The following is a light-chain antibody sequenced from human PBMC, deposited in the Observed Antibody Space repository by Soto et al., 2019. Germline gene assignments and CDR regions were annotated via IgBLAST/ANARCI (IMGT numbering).Light chain of an antibody. V-gene: IGKV3-15*01. Sequence: EIVMTLSPATLSVSPGERATLSCRASQSVSSNLAWYQQKPGQAPRLLIWGASTRATGLPGRFSGRGSGTEFTRTISSLQSEDFAVYYCPNYNNWPYTFGQGTKRAIK. J-gene: IGKJ2*01. CDR1: QSVSSN. CDR3: PNYNNWPYT. CDR2: GAS.